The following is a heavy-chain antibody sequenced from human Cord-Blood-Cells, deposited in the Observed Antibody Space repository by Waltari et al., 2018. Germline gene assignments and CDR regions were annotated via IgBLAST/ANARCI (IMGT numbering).Heavy chain of an antibody. V-gene: IGHV1-69*09. CDR3: ARDTPSYGFAFDI. CDR1: GGTFSSYA. J-gene: IGHJ3*02. CDR2: IIPILGIA. Sequence: QVQLVQSGAEVKKPGSSVKVSCKASGGTFSSYAISWVRQAPGHGFEWMGRIIPILGIANYAQKFQGRVTITADKSTSTAYMELSSLRSEDTAVYYCARDTPSYGFAFDIWGQGTMVTVSS. D-gene: IGHD5-18*01.